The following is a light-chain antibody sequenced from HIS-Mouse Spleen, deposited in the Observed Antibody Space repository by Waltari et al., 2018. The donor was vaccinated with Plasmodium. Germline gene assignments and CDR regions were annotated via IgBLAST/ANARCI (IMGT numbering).Light chain of an antibody. CDR1: ASPKKY. Sequence: SYALTQPTSAPVSPGQTARLACSGDASPKKYAYWYRQKSGQAPVLVIYEDSKRPSGIPGRFSGSSSGTMATLTISGAQVEDEADYDCYATDSSGNHRVFGGGTKLTVL. CDR2: EDS. V-gene: IGLV3-10*01. CDR3: YATDSSGNHRV. J-gene: IGLJ3*02.